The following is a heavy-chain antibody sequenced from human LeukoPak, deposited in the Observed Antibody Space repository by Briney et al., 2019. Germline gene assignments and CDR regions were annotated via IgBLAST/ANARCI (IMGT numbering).Heavy chain of an antibody. CDR3: ATSYYYDSSGYQPPFDY. CDR1: GGSISSYD. D-gene: IGHD3-22*01. CDR2: IYYSGST. J-gene: IGHJ4*02. V-gene: IGHV4-59*08. Sequence: PSETLSLTCTVSGGSISSYDWSWIRQPPGKGLEWIGYIYYSGSTNYNPSLKSRVTISVDTSKNQSSLKLSSVTAADTAVYYCATSYYYDSSGYQPPFDYWGQGTLVTVSS.